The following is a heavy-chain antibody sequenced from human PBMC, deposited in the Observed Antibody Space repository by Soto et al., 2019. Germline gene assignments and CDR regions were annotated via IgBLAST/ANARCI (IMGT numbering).Heavy chain of an antibody. V-gene: IGHV3-30*18. CDR3: ANVQWGEDYYGMDV. CDR2: ISYDGSNK. Sequence: PGGSLRLSCAASGFTFSSYGMHWVRQAPGKGLEWVAVISYDGSNKYYADSVKGRFTISRDNSKNTLYLQMNSLRAEDTAVYYCANVQWGEDYYGMDVWGQGTTVTVSS. D-gene: IGHD6-19*01. J-gene: IGHJ6*02. CDR1: GFTFSSYG.